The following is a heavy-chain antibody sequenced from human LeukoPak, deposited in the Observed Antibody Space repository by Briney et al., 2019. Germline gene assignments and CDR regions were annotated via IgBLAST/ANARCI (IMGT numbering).Heavy chain of an antibody. CDR1: GFSFSDHW. V-gene: IGHV3-7*01. CDR2: IKKDGSEQ. J-gene: IGHJ4*02. Sequence: GGSLRLSCVASGFSFSDHWMNWFRQAPGRGLEWVATIKKDGSEQYYVDSMKGRLTISRDNAKNSVYLQIHNLRAEDTAVYYCARDLGWLQSDYWGQGTLVTVSS. D-gene: IGHD5-24*01. CDR3: ARDLGWLQSDY.